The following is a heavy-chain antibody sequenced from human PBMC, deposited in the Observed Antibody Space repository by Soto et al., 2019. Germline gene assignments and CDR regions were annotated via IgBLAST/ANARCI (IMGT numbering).Heavy chain of an antibody. CDR3: ARGEPYCTNGVCYPLRLNNYFDY. Sequence: SETLSLTCTVSGGSISSGGYYWSWIHQHPGKGLEWIGYIYYSGSTNYNPSLKSRVTISVDTSKNQFSLKLSSVTAADTAVYYCARGEPYCTNGVCYPLRLNNYFDYWGQGTLVTVSS. CDR2: IYYSGST. CDR1: GGSISSGGYY. D-gene: IGHD2-8*01. J-gene: IGHJ4*02. V-gene: IGHV4-31*03.